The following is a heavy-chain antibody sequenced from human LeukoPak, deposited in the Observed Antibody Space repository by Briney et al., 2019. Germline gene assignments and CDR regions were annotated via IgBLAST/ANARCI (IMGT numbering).Heavy chain of an antibody. CDR2: ISSSSSTI. Sequence: GGSLRLSXAASGFTFSSYSMNWVRQSPGKGLEWVSYISSSSSTIYYADSVKGRFTISRDNAKNSLYLQMNSLRAEDTAVYYCAREKLTRYNWNKESRGDAFDIWGQGTMVTVSS. J-gene: IGHJ3*02. V-gene: IGHV3-48*01. D-gene: IGHD1-1*01. CDR3: AREKLTRYNWNKESRGDAFDI. CDR1: GFTFSSYS.